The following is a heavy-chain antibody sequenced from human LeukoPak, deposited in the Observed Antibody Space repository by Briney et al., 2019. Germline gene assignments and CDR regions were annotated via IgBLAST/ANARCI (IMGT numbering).Heavy chain of an antibody. CDR3: ARGIVVVPSSESVWFDP. J-gene: IGHJ5*02. CDR1: GYTFTSYG. D-gene: IGHD2-2*01. CDR2: ISAYNGNT. Sequence: ASVKVSCKASGYTFTSYGISWVRQAPGQGLEWMGWISAYNGNTNYAQKLQGRVTMTTDTSTSTAYMELRSLRSDDTAVYYCARGIVVVPSSESVWFDPWGQGTLVTVSS. V-gene: IGHV1-18*01.